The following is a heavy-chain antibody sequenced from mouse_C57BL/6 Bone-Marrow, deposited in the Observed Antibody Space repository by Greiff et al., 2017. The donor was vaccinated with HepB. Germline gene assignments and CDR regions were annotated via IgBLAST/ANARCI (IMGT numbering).Heavy chain of an antibody. CDR1: GYTFTSYW. Sequence: VQLQQPGAELVKPGASVKMSCKASGYTFTSYWITWVKQRPGQGLEWIGDIYPGSGSTNYNEKFKSKATLTVDTSSSTAYMQLSSLTSEDSAVYYCASPIYDGDYWFAYWGQGTLVTVSA. D-gene: IGHD2-3*01. V-gene: IGHV1-55*01. CDR3: ASPIYDGDYWFAY. CDR2: IYPGSGST. J-gene: IGHJ3*01.